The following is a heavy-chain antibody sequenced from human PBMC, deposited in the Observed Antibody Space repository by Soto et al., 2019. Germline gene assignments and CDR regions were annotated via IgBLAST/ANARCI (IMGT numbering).Heavy chain of an antibody. D-gene: IGHD6-19*01. J-gene: IGHJ5*02. CDR3: AREGYSSGWYDLYWFDP. CDR2: IIPIFGTA. V-gene: IGHV1-69*13. Sequence: GASVKVSCKASGGTFSSYAISWVRQAPGQGLEWMGGIIPIFGTANYAQKFQGRVTITADESTSTAYMELSSLRSEDTAVYYCAREGYSSGWYDLYWFDPWGQGTLVTVSS. CDR1: GGTFSSYA.